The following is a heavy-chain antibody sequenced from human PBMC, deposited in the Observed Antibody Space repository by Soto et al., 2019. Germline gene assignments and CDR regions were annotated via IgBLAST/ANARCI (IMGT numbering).Heavy chain of an antibody. D-gene: IGHD1-1*01. CDR3: WRHDKTALPPLDS. V-gene: IGHV1-69*06. J-gene: IGHJ4*02. CDR2: TIPAFGTA. Sequence: QVHLVQSGAEVTSHGSAVKVSCKVSGAGDTFSNYGLNWMRQAPGQGLEWMGGTIPAFGTANYAQKFQGRVTITADTSTPTAYMELSSLRSDDTAVYYCWRHDKTALPPLDSWGQGTLGSFSA. CDR1: GAGDTFSNYG.